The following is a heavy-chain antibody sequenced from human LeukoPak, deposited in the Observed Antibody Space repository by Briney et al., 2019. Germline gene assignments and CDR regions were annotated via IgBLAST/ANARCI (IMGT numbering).Heavy chain of an antibody. CDR2: IYYSGST. J-gene: IGHJ4*02. V-gene: IGHV4-30-4*01. CDR1: GGSISSGDYY. CDR3: ARVVATIKVAGYYFDY. Sequence: SQTLFLTCTVSGGSISSGDYYWSWIRQPPGKGLEWIGYIYYSGSTYYNPSLKSRVTISVDTSKNQFSLKLSSVTAADTAVYYCARVVATIKVAGYYFDYWGQGTLVTVSS. D-gene: IGHD5-12*01.